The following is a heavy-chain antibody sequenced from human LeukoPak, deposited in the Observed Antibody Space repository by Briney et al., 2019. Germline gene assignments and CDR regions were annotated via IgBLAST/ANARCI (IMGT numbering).Heavy chain of an antibody. CDR1: GFTFNTYV. D-gene: IGHD3-10*01. V-gene: IGHV3-23*01. J-gene: IGHJ6*02. CDR3: ARDRGGMDV. Sequence: AGGSLRLSCAASGFTFNTYVMSWVRQAPGKGLEWVSNINLDGSGTYYADSVKGRFTISRDNSKNTLHLQMNSLRADDTAVYYCARDRGGMDVWGQGTTVTVSS. CDR2: INLDGSGT.